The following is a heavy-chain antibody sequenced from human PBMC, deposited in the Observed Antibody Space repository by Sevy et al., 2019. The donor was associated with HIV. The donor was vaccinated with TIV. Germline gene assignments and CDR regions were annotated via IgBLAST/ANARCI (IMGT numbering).Heavy chain of an antibody. CDR1: GGSFSGYY. CDR3: ARVVSYYYGSGSYPRDYYYYYGMDV. J-gene: IGHJ6*02. Sequence: SETLSLTCAAYGGSFSGYYWSWIRQPPGKGLEWIGEINHSGSTNYNPSLKSRVTISVDTSKNQFSLKLSSVTAADTAVYYCARVVSYYYGSGSYPRDYYYYYGMDVWGQGTTVTVSS. D-gene: IGHD3-10*01. CDR2: INHSGST. V-gene: IGHV4-34*01.